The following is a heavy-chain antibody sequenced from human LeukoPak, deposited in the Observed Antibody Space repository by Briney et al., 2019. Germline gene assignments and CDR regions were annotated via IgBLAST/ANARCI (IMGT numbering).Heavy chain of an antibody. CDR3: ASSTAVTTHYFDF. Sequence: GESLKISCKGSGYRFTRYWIAWVRQMPGKGLQWMGIIDPGDSETRYSPSFQGQVTISADKSIKTAYLQWSSLKASDTAMYYCASSTAVTTHYFDFWGQGTLVTVSS. CDR2: IDPGDSET. CDR1: GYRFTRYW. V-gene: IGHV5-51*01. J-gene: IGHJ4*02. D-gene: IGHD4-17*01.